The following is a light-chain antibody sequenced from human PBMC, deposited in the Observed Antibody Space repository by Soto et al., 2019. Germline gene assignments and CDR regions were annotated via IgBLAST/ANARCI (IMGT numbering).Light chain of an antibody. CDR1: QSVSSN. CDR2: GAS. CDR3: QQYKNWPTWT. J-gene: IGKJ1*01. V-gene: IGKV3-15*01. Sequence: EIVMTQSPATLSLSTGERATLSWRASQSVSSNLAWSQQKPGQAPRLLIYGASTRATGIPARFSGSGSGTEFTLTISSLQSEDFAVYYCQQYKNWPTWTFGQGTKVDIK.